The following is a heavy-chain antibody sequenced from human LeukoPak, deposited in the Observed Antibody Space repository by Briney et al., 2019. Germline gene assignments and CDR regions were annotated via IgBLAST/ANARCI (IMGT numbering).Heavy chain of an antibody. V-gene: IGHV4-61*02. Sequence: SQTLSLTCTVSGDSISRGRYYWSWVRQPAGKELEWIGRINASGKTDYNPYTPSLKSRVAMSLDTSKNQVSLYLTSVTAADTATYFCARSFSEKFYFESWGQGTLVTVSS. CDR1: GDSISRGRYY. CDR2: INASGKT. J-gene: IGHJ4*02. CDR3: ARSFSEKFYFES. D-gene: IGHD1-26*01.